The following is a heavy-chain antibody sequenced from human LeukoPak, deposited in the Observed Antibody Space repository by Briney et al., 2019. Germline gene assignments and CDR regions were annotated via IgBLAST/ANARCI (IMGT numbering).Heavy chain of an antibody. Sequence: GGSLRLSCAASGFTFSSYSMNWVRQAPGKGLEWVANIRQDGSQKYYVDSVKGRFTISRDNAKNSLYLQINSLRAEDTAVYYCARGKRPGTPFDYWGQGTLVTVSS. CDR2: IRQDGSQK. CDR3: ARGKRPGTPFDY. V-gene: IGHV3-7*01. CDR1: GFTFSSYS. D-gene: IGHD1-1*01. J-gene: IGHJ4*02.